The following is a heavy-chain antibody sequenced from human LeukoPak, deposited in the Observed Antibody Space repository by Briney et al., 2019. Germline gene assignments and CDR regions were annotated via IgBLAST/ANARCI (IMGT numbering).Heavy chain of an antibody. CDR3: ARGGQGAPLDY. CDR2: INPNSGGT. Sequence: GASVKVSCKASGYTFTAYYMHWVRQAPGQRLEWMGWINPNSGGTNYAQKFQGRVTMTRDTSSSTAYMELSRLRSDDTAVYSCARGGQGAPLDYWGQGSLVTVSS. V-gene: IGHV1-2*02. J-gene: IGHJ4*02. CDR1: GYTFTAYY. D-gene: IGHD1-26*01.